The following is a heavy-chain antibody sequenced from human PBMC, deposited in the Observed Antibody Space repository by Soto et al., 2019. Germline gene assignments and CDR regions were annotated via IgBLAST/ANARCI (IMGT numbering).Heavy chain of an antibody. CDR2: IIPILGIA. CDR3: ARDLGDILTGYSQNNWFDP. V-gene: IGHV1-69*04. J-gene: IGHJ5*02. CDR1: GGTFSSYT. D-gene: IGHD3-9*01. Sequence: GASVKVSCKASGGTFSSYTISWVRQAPGQGLEWMGRIIPILGIANYAQKFQGRVTITADKSTSTAYMELSSLRSEDTAVYYCARDLGDILTGYSQNNWFDPWGQGTLVTVSS.